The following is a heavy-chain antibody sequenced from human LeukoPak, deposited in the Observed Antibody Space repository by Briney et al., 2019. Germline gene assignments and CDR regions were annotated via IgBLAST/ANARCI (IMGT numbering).Heavy chain of an antibody. D-gene: IGHD3-22*01. V-gene: IGHV1-58*01. CDR3: AAENTYYYDSSGYYWN. J-gene: IGHJ4*02. CDR1: GFTFTSSA. Sequence: ASLKVSCKASGFTFTSSAVQWVRQARGQRLEWIGWIVVGSGNTNYAQKFQERVTITRDMSTSTAYMELSSLRSEDTAVYYCAAENTYYYDSSGYYWNWGQGTLVTVSS. CDR2: IVVGSGNT.